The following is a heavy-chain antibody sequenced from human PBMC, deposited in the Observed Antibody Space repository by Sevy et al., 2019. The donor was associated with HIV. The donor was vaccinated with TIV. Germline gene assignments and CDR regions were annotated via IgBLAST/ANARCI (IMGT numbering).Heavy chain of an antibody. CDR2: ISGSGGST. CDR1: GFTFSSYA. D-gene: IGHD3-16*02. Sequence: GGSLRLSCAASGFTFSSYAMSWVRQAPGKGLEWVSAISGSGGSTYYADSVKGRFTISRDNSKNTRYLQMNSLRAEDTAVYYCAKDREDYVWGSYRYTPSFDYWGQGTLVTVSS. V-gene: IGHV3-23*01. CDR3: AKDREDYVWGSYRYTPSFDY. J-gene: IGHJ4*02.